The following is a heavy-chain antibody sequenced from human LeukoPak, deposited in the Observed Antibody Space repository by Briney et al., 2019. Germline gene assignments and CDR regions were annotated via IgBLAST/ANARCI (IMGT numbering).Heavy chain of an antibody. CDR1: GFTLSSYS. J-gene: IGHJ4*02. CDR2: ISSRSSYI. V-gene: IGHV3-21*01. CDR3: ARDSGNYYGSGITVWKPIDY. Sequence: GGSLRLSCAASGFTLSSYSMNWVRQAPGKGLEWVSYISSRSSYIYYADSVKGRFTISRDNAKNSLYLQMNSLRAEDTAVYYCARDSGNYYGSGITVWKPIDYWGQGTLVTVSS. D-gene: IGHD3-10*01.